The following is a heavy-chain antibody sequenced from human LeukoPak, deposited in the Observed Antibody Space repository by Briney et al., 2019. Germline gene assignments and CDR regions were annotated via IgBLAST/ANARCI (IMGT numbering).Heavy chain of an antibody. J-gene: IGHJ4*01. CDR2: IWYDARNE. CDR1: GFTFSNYG. V-gene: IGHV3-33*01. D-gene: IGHD5-12*01. Sequence: PGGSLRLSCAASGFTFSNYGMHWVRQAPGKGLEWVAVIWYDARNEYYAESVKARFTISRDNSKNTLYLQMNSLRAEDTAVYYCARIAGSGNDSLDYWGHGTLVTVSS. CDR3: ARIAGSGNDSLDY.